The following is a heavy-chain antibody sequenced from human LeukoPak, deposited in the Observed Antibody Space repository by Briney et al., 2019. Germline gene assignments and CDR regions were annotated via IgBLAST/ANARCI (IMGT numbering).Heavy chain of an antibody. Sequence: GRSLRLSCAASGFTFSSYGMHWVRQAPGKGLEWVAVIWYDGSDKYYADSVKGRFTISRDNSKNTLYLQMNSLRAEDTAVYYCARGGGDYYDFWSGYYAFYGMDVWGQGTTVTVSS. J-gene: IGHJ6*02. CDR1: GFTFSSYG. V-gene: IGHV3-33*01. D-gene: IGHD3-3*01. CDR2: IWYDGSDK. CDR3: ARGGGDYYDFWSGYYAFYGMDV.